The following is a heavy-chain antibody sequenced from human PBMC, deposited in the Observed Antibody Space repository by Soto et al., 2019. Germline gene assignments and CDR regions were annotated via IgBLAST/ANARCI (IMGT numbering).Heavy chain of an antibody. V-gene: IGHV1-18*01. CDR2: ISAYNGNR. Sequence: ASVKVSCKTSGYTFSHYGIGWVRQAPGQGLEWMGWISAYNGNRHFAEGLRGRITMTTNTTTSTADMELRSLSSDDTAVYYCARGGQECSNSGCGYIYDGMDVWGQGTTVTVSS. CDR3: ARGGQECSNSGCGYIYDGMDV. CDR1: GYTFSHYG. J-gene: IGHJ6*02. D-gene: IGHD1-26*01.